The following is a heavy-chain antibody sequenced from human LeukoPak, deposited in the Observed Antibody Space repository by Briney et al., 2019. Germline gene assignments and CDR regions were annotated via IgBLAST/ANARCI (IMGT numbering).Heavy chain of an antibody. V-gene: IGHV3-30*02. CDR2: IANGGRDK. CDR3: AKDGRVAAAAYYFDY. J-gene: IGHJ4*02. Sequence: PGGALILSCSAAGVTCSSHGRHWCRHAPGEGRQGGAGIANGGRDKKYADPVKGRFPISRENYQNTLYLQMNRVSAEDTDVYYCAKDGRVAAAAYYFDYWGQGTVATVSS. CDR1: GVTCSSHG. D-gene: IGHD6-13*01.